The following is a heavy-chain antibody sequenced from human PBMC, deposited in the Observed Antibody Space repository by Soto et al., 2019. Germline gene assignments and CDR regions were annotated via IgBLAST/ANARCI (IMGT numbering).Heavy chain of an antibody. D-gene: IGHD3-3*01. V-gene: IGHV1-2*02. CDR3: ARVHTIFGVVINIYGMDV. Sequence: GASVKVSCKASGYTFTGYYMHWVRQAPGQGLEWMGWINPNSSGTNYAQKFQGRVTMTRDTSISTAYMELSRLRADDTAVYYCARVHTIFGVVINIYGMDVWGQGTTVTVSS. CDR2: INPNSSGT. J-gene: IGHJ6*02. CDR1: GYTFTGYY.